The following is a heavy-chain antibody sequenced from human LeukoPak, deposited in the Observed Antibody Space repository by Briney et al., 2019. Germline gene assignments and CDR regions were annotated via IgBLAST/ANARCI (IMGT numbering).Heavy chain of an antibody. D-gene: IGHD6-19*01. CDR1: GYTFTGHY. Sequence: ASVKASCKASGYTFTGHYIHWVRQAPGQGLEWMGWINPNSGATKYEQKFQGRVTMTRDTSISTAYMELSRLISEDTAVYYCAKWRGYASDWSGPFDDWGQGTLVTVSS. CDR3: AKWRGYASDWSGPFDD. CDR2: INPNSGAT. V-gene: IGHV1-2*02. J-gene: IGHJ4*02.